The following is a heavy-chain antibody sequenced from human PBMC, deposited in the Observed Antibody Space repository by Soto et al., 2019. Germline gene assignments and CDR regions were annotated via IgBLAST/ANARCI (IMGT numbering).Heavy chain of an antibody. CDR1: GFTFSSYS. CDR3: ARDHLEGLGGYYFDY. CDR2: ISSSSSYI. J-gene: IGHJ4*02. D-gene: IGHD3-16*01. Sequence: EVQLVESGGGLVKPGGSLRLSCAASGFTFSSYSMNWVRQAPGKGLEWVSSISSSSSYIYYADSVKGRFTISRDNAKNSLYLQMNSLRAEDTAVYYCARDHLEGLGGYYFDYWGQGTLVTVSS. V-gene: IGHV3-21*01.